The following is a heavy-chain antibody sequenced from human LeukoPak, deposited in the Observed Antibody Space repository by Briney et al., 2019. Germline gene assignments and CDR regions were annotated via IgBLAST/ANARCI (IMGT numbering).Heavy chain of an antibody. D-gene: IGHD2-2*01. CDR1: GYTFTSYG. J-gene: IGHJ6*04. Sequence: SVKVSCKASGYTFTSYGISWVRQAPGQGLEWMGGIIPIFGTANYAQKFQGRVTITADKSTSTAYMELSSLRSEDTAVYYCARAGYCSSTSCYSYGMDVWGKGTTVTVSS. V-gene: IGHV1-69*06. CDR3: ARAGYCSSTSCYSYGMDV. CDR2: IIPIFGTA.